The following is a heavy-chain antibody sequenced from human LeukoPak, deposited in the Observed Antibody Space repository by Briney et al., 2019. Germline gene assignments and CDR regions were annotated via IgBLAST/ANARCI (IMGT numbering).Heavy chain of an antibody. CDR2: FDPEDGEA. V-gene: IGHV1-24*01. CDR1: GYTLTESS. D-gene: IGHD6-19*01. J-gene: IGHJ4*02. Sequence: GASVKVSCKVSGYTLTESSVHWVRQPPGKGLEWMGGFDPEDGEAIYAPKIQGRVTMTEDTSTDTAYVELRSLRSDDTAVYYCVTDIRSGWRNYWGQGTLITVSS. CDR3: VTDIRSGWRNY.